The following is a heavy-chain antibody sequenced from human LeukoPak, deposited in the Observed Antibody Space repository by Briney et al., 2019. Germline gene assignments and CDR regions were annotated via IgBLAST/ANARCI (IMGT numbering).Heavy chain of an antibody. J-gene: IGHJ4*02. CDR1: GFSFSSYW. V-gene: IGHV3-21*01. CDR2: ISSSSSFI. CDR3: AREEYDSSSIDY. Sequence: GGALRLSCAASGFSFSSYWMQWVRQTPGEGLEWVSSISSSSSFIYYADSVKGRFTTSRDNAKNSLYLQMNSLRAEDTAVYYCAREEYDSSSIDYWGQGTLVTVSS. D-gene: IGHD6-13*01.